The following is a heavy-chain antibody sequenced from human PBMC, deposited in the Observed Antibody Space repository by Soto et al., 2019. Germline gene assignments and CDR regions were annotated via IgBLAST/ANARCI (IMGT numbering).Heavy chain of an antibody. J-gene: IGHJ4*02. CDR2: IKQDGSEK. Sequence: TGGSLRLSCAASGFTFSSYWMSWVRQAPGKGLEWVANIKQDGSEKYYVDSVKGRFTISRDNAKNSLYLQMNSLRAEDTAVYYCARDSTAVAGIIVYWGQGTLVTVSS. D-gene: IGHD6-19*01. CDR1: GFTFSSYW. CDR3: ARDSTAVAGIIVY. V-gene: IGHV3-7*03.